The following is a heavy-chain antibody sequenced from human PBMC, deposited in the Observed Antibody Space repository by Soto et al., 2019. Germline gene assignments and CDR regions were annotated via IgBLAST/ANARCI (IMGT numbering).Heavy chain of an antibody. D-gene: IGHD3-16*01. Sequence: GASVKVSCKASGGTFSSYAISWVRQAPGRGLEWMGGIIPIFGTANYAQKFQGRVTITADESTSTAYMELSSLRSEDTAVYYCARVVITFGGVIHSLYYYYGMAVWGQGTTVTGSS. V-gene: IGHV1-69*13. CDR2: IIPIFGTA. CDR1: GGTFSSYA. CDR3: ARVVITFGGVIHSLYYYYGMAV. J-gene: IGHJ6*02.